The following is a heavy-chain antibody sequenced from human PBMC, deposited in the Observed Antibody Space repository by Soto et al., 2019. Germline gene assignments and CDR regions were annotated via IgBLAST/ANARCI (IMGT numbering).Heavy chain of an antibody. D-gene: IGHD7-27*01. Sequence: SETLSRTCTVSGGSINNHYWSWIRQPPGKGLEWIGYIYYTGSTNYNPSLKSRVTISVDTSKNQFSLNLTSLTAADTAIYYCARSNWYSEYWGQGTLVTVSS. J-gene: IGHJ4*02. CDR1: GGSINNHY. CDR2: IYYTGST. CDR3: ARSNWYSEY. V-gene: IGHV4-59*11.